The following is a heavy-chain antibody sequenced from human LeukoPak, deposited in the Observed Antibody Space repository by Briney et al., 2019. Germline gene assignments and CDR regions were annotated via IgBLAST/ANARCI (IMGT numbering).Heavy chain of an antibody. Sequence: PGGSLRLSCAASGFTFSSYAMHWVRQAPGKGLEYVSAISSNGGSTYYANSVKGRFTISRDNSKNTLYLQMGSLRAEDMAVYYCARDYYYDEYYYYMDVWGKGTTVTVSS. CDR3: ARDYYYDEYYYYMDV. CDR2: ISSNGGST. CDR1: GFTFSSYA. D-gene: IGHD3-22*01. J-gene: IGHJ6*03. V-gene: IGHV3-64*01.